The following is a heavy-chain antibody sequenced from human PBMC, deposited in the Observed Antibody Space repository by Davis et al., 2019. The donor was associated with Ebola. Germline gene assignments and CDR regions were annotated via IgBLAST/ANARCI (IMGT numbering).Heavy chain of an antibody. D-gene: IGHD2-2*01. CDR3: ASWDIVVVPAANRMFAGDV. J-gene: IGHJ6*02. V-gene: IGHV3-7*03. CDR1: GFTFSYW. CDR2: IKQDGSEK. Sequence: GESLKISCAASGFTFSYWMSWVRQAPGKGLEWVANIKQDGSEKYYVDSVKGRFTISRDNAKNSLYLQMNSLRAEDTAVYYCASWDIVVVPAANRMFAGDVWGQGTTVTVSS.